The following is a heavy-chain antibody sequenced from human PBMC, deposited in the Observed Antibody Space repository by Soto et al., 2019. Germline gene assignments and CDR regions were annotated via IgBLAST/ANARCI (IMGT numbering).Heavy chain of an antibody. CDR2: ISYSGST. CDR3: ARHRYCSGAICYHLDNWFDP. Sequence: SETLSRTCTGSGGSIRTSGYSGGWIRRPPEKGLEWIATISYSGSTYYNPSLKSRVTMAVDTSKTQFSLKLTSVTASDTSVYYCARHRYCSGAICYHLDNWFDPWGQGTLVT. J-gene: IGHJ5*02. V-gene: IGHV4-39*01. CDR1: GGSIRTSGYS. D-gene: IGHD2-15*01.